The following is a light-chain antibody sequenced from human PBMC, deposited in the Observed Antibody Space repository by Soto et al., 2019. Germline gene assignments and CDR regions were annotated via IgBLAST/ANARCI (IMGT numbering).Light chain of an antibody. CDR2: DAS. V-gene: IGKV3-11*01. CDR3: QKRTTLPLT. CDR1: QSVSSY. Sequence: EVVLTQAPATLSLSLGERATLSCRASQSVSSYLAWYQKKPGQSPRLLIYDASKRPTDIPTRFSGSASGTDFSLTIIIMSPVYFVIDYRQKRTTLPLTCVLGTKL. J-gene: IGKJ4*02.